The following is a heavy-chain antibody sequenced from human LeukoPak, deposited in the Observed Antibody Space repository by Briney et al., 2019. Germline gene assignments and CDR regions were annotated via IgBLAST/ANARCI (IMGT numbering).Heavy chain of an antibody. J-gene: IGHJ5*02. CDR2: INHSGST. D-gene: IGHD4-11*01. CDR3: ARQRTVTTWANWFDP. Sequence: SETLSLTCTVSGGSISSYYWSWIRQPPGKGLEWIGEINHSGSTNYNPSLKSRVTISVDTSKNQFSLKLSSVTAADTAVYYCARQRTVTTWANWFDPWGQGTLVTVSS. CDR1: GGSISSYY. V-gene: IGHV4-34*01.